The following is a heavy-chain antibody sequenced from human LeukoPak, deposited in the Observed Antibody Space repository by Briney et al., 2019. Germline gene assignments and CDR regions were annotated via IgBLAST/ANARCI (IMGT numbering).Heavy chain of an antibody. D-gene: IGHD4-17*01. J-gene: IGHJ4*02. CDR3: ATPPTVTRNY. Sequence: GRSLRLSCAASGFTFDDYAMHWVRQAPGKGLEWVSGISWNSGSIGYADSVKGRFTISRDNSKNTLYLQMNSLRAEVTAVYYCATPPTVTRNYWGQGILVTVSS. CDR2: ISWNSGSI. CDR1: GFTFDDYA. V-gene: IGHV3-9*01.